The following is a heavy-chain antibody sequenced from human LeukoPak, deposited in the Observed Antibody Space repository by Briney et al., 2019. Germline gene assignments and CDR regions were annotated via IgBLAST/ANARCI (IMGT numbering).Heavy chain of an antibody. CDR3: ARRVDTARSIPDRYSDY. CDR2: IYYSGST. Sequence: PSETLSLTCTVSGGSISSSSYYWGWIRQPPGKGLEWIGSIYYSGSTYYNPSLKSRVTISVDTPKNQFSLKLSSVTAADTAVYYCARRVDTARSIPDRYSDYWGQGTLVTVSS. J-gene: IGHJ4*02. CDR1: GGSISSSSYY. D-gene: IGHD5-18*01. V-gene: IGHV4-39*01.